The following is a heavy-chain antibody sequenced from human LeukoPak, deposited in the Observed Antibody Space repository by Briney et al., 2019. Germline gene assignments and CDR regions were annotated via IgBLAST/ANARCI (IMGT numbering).Heavy chain of an antibody. V-gene: IGHV1-2*02. Sequence: GASVKVSCKASGYTFTTYAMNWVRQAPGQGLEWMGWINPNSGGTNYAQKFQGRVTMTRVTSITTAYMELRSLRSDDPAVYYCTKASLAFGTKYFDPWGQGTLVTVSS. CDR2: INPNSGGT. CDR1: GYTFTTYA. J-gene: IGHJ5*02. D-gene: IGHD3-10*01. CDR3: TKASLAFGTKYFDP.